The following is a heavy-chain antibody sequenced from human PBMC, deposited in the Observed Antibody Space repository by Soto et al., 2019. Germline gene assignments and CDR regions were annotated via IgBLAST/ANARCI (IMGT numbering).Heavy chain of an antibody. V-gene: IGHV3-30*18. D-gene: IGHD1-20*01. CDR1: GFTFSTYA. CDR2: ISYDGSNK. Sequence: GGSLRLSCAASGFTFSTYAMAWVRQAPGKGLEWVAVISYDGSNKYYADSVKGRFTISRDNSKNTLYLQMNSLRAEDTAVYYCAKGLTGPHDYWGQGTLVTVSS. CDR3: AKGLTGPHDY. J-gene: IGHJ4*02.